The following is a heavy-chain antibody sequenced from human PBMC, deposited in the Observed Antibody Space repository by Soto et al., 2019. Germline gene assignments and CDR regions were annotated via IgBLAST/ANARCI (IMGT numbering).Heavy chain of an antibody. Sequence: PSETLSLTCTVSGGSINTYYWTLIRQPQGMGLEWIGYVYYTGTTSYNPSLKSRVTISIDGSKNQISLKLSSVTAGDTAFYYCERLGGYYHSLDTWGQGTLVTVSS. CDR3: ERLGGYYHSLDT. D-gene: IGHD3-22*01. J-gene: IGHJ5*02. CDR1: GGSINTYY. CDR2: VYYTGTT. V-gene: IGHV4-59*08.